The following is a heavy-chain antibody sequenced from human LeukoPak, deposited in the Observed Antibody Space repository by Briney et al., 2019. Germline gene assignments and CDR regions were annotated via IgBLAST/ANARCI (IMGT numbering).Heavy chain of an antibody. CDR2: IQTDGSDK. Sequence: PGRSLRLSCAASGFTFTNYGMNWVRQAPDKGVEWVTFIQTDGSDKYYADSVKGRFTISRDNSKNTVFLQVNNVRAEDTAVYFCAREDGPTYVGRFVHWGQGTLVTVSS. J-gene: IGHJ5*02. V-gene: IGHV3-33*01. CDR1: GFTFTNYG. CDR3: AREDGPTYVGRFVH. D-gene: IGHD1-26*01.